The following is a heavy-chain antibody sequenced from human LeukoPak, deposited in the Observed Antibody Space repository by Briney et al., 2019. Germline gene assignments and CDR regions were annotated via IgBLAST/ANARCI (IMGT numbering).Heavy chain of an antibody. D-gene: IGHD3-3*01. V-gene: IGHV4-31*03. CDR3: ARAFDYDFWSGYNNWFDP. J-gene: IGHJ5*02. Sequence: SETLSLTCTVSGGSISSGIYYWSWIRQHPGMALEWIGYVSYSGSTSYYPTLKSRVTISVDMSKNQFSLKLSSVTAADTAVYYCARAFDYDFWSGYNNWFDPWGQGTLVTVSS. CDR1: GGSISSGIYY. CDR2: VSYSGST.